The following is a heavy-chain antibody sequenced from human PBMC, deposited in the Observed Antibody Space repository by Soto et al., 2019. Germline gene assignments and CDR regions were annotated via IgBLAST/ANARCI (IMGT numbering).Heavy chain of an antibody. CDR1: GFIFSNFA. CDR2: IRQNGDRS. D-gene: IGHD3-10*01. Sequence: GGSLRLSCAASGFIFSNFAMYWVRRAPGKGLEWVSSIRQNGDRSSYADSAKGRFTISRDNSKNTLYLQMNGLRLDDTADYYCVTAVRTRLDNWGPGTLVTVSS. J-gene: IGHJ4*02. CDR3: VTAVRTRLDN. V-gene: IGHV3-23*01.